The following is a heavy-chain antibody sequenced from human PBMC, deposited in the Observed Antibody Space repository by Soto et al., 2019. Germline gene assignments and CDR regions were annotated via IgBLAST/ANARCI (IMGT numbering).Heavy chain of an antibody. J-gene: IGHJ4*02. CDR2: INPSGGST. V-gene: IGHV1-46*01. D-gene: IGHD6-6*01. Sequence: QVQLVQSGAGGKKPGASWKVSGKESGSTFPSYFMHWLGQPPGQGFEWMGIINPSGGSTSYAQKFQGRVTMTRDTSTSTVYMELSSLRSEDTAVYYCARVIAARQRGLGYWGQGTLVTVSS. CDR3: ARVIAARQRGLGY. CDR1: GSTFPSYF.